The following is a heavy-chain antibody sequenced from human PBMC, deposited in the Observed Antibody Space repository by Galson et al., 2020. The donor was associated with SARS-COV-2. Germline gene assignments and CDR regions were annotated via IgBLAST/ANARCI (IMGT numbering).Heavy chain of an antibody. J-gene: IGHJ6*03. CDR2: IYPGDSDT. V-gene: IGHV5-51*01. Sequence: GESLKISCKGSGYSFTSYWNGWVRQTPGKGLEWKGIIYPGDSDTRYSPSFQGQVTISADKSNSTAYLQWSSLKASDTAMYYCARIWFGEVGYYYYYMDVWGKVTTVTVSS. CDR1: GYSFTSYW. D-gene: IGHD3-10*01. CDR3: ARIWFGEVGYYYYYMDV.